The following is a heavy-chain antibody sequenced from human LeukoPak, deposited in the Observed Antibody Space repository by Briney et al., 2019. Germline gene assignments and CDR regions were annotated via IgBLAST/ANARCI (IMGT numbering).Heavy chain of an antibody. V-gene: IGHV3-23*01. CDR1: GFTFSSYA. J-gene: IGHJ4*02. CDR2: ISGSGGST. D-gene: IGHD4-11*01. Sequence: GGSLRLSCAASGFTFSSYAMSWVRQAPGKGLEWVSAISGSGGSTYYADSVKGRFTISRDNSKNTLFLQMNSLRTEDTAVYFCARWGNDYSQFDSWGQGTLVTVS. CDR3: ARWGNDYSQFDS.